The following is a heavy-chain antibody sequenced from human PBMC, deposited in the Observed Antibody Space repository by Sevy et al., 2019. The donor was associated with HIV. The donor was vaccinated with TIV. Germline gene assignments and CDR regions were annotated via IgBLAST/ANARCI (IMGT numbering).Heavy chain of an antibody. V-gene: IGHV3-9*01. CDR3: AKIAYSSSWYGVFDY. J-gene: IGHJ4*02. CDR1: GFTFDDYV. CDR2: ISWNSGSI. Sequence: GGSLRLSCAASGFTFDDYVMHWVRQAPGKGLEWVSGISWNSGSIGYADSVKGRFTISRDNAKNSLYLQMNSLRAEDTAMYYCAKIAYSSSWYGVFDYWGQGTLVTVSS. D-gene: IGHD6-13*01.